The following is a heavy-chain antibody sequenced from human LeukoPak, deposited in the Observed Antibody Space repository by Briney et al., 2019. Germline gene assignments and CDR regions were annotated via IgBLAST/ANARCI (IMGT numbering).Heavy chain of an antibody. CDR1: GFTFSSYA. D-gene: IGHD2-15*01. CDR3: ASRSGHCDF. V-gene: IGHV3-23*01. Sequence: GGSLRLSCAASGFTFSSYAMSWVRQAPGKGLEWISSLRGGDDSTNYADSVKGRFAISTDNFKNTVYLQMNTLAVDDTALYYCASRSGHCDFWGPGTLVTVSS. J-gene: IGHJ4*02. CDR2: LRGGDDST.